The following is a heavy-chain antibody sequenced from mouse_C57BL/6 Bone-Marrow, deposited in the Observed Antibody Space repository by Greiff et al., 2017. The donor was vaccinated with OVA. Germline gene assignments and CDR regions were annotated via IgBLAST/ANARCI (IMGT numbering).Heavy chain of an antibody. CDR2: ISNGGGST. CDR3: ARLYGNYDY. CDR1: GFTFSDYY. V-gene: IGHV5-12*01. Sequence: EVKLMESGGGLVQPGGSLKLSCAASGFTFSDYYMYWVRQTPEKRLEWVAYISNGGGSTYYPDTVKGRFTISRDNAKNTLYLQMSRLKSEDTAMYYCARLYGNYDYWGQGTTLTVSS. J-gene: IGHJ2*01. D-gene: IGHD2-1*01.